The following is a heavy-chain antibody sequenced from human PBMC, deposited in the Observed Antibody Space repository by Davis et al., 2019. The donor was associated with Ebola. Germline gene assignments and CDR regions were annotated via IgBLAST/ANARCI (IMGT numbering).Heavy chain of an antibody. CDR3: ARDLME. D-gene: IGHD3-3*01. CDR1: GFTFSSYA. V-gene: IGHV3-30-3*01. Sequence: GGSLRLSCAASGFTFSSYAMHRVRQAPGKGLEWVAVISYDGSNKYYADSVKGRFTISRDNSKNTLYLQMNSLRAEDTAVYYCARDLMEWGQGTLVTVSS. J-gene: IGHJ4*02. CDR2: ISYDGSNK.